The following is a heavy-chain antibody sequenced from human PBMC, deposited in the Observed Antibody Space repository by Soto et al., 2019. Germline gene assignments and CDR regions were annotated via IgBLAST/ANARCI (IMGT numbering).Heavy chain of an antibody. CDR2: ISSSSSTI. V-gene: IGHV3-48*02. D-gene: IGHD3-16*01. CDR1: GFTFSSYS. CDR3: ARDQVRLGELPPPYFDY. Sequence: EVQLVESGGGLVQPGGSLRLSCAASGFTFSSYSMNWVRQAPGKGLEWVSYISSSSSTIYYADSVKGRFTISRDNAKNSLYLQMNSLREEDTAVYYCARDQVRLGELPPPYFDYWGQGTLVTVSS. J-gene: IGHJ4*02.